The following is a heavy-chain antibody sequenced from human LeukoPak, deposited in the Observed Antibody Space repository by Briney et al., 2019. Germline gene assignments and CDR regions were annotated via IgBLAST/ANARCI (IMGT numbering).Heavy chain of an antibody. V-gene: IGHV4-4*02. CDR2: IYHSGSP. Sequence: PSEILSLTCAVSGGSISSSNWWSWVRQPPGKGLEWIGEIYHSGSPNYNPSLKSRVTISLDKSKSQFSLKLSSVTAADTAVYYCARDAGATSTNWYFDLWGRGTLVTVSS. D-gene: IGHD1-26*01. CDR1: GGSISSSNW. CDR3: ARDAGATSTNWYFDL. J-gene: IGHJ2*01.